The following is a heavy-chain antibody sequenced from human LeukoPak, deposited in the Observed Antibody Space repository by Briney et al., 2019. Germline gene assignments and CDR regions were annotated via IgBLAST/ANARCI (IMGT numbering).Heavy chain of an antibody. J-gene: IGHJ4*02. V-gene: IGHV3-48*01. CDR2: IGSSSSTI. Sequence: PGGSLRLSCAASGFTFSSYGMNWVRQAPGKGLEWVSYIGSSSSTIYYADSVKGRFTISRDNAKNSLYLLMNSLRAEDTAMYYCARSAGGDYRGQGTLVTVSS. CDR1: GFTFSSYG. CDR3: ARSAGGDY. D-gene: IGHD3-10*01.